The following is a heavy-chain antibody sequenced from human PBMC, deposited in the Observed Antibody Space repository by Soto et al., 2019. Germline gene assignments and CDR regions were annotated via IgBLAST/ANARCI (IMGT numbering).Heavy chain of an antibody. V-gene: IGHV4-31*03. CDR1: GDSISRGGYF. D-gene: IGHD1-26*01. CDR3: ARGILRPNHYMDV. Sequence: QVQLQESGPGLVKPSQTLSLTCIVSGDSISRGGYFWTWIRQHPGKGLEWIGYIYDSGSAFYNPSLNRRVSMSVDTSKNQFSLNLRSVTAADTAVFYCARGILRPNHYMDVWGKGTAVAGSS. CDR2: IYDSGSA. J-gene: IGHJ6*03.